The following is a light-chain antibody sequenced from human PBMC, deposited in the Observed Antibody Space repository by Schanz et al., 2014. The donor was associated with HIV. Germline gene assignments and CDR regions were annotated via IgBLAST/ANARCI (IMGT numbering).Light chain of an antibody. CDR1: QGVTSN. Sequence: EIVLTQSPATLSVSLGEGATLSCRASQGVTSNLAWYQQRPGQAPRLLIYRASTRAAGIPARFSGSGSGTEFTLTISSLQSEDFAVYFCHQYNNWPPYTFGQGTKLEIK. CDR3: HQYNNWPPYT. V-gene: IGKV3-15*01. J-gene: IGKJ2*01. CDR2: RAS.